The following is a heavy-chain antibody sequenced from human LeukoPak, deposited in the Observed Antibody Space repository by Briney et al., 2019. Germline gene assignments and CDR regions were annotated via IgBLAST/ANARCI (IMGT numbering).Heavy chain of an antibody. CDR3: AKGMATRSTFDY. V-gene: IGHV3-9*01. CDR2: ISWNSGSI. CDR1: GFTFDDYA. D-gene: IGHD5-24*01. J-gene: IGHJ4*02. Sequence: PGRSLRLSCAASGFTFDDYAMHWVRQAPGKGLEWVSGISWNSGSIGYADSVKGRFTISRDYAKNSLYLQMNSLRAEDTALYYCAKGMATRSTFDYWGQGTLVTVSS.